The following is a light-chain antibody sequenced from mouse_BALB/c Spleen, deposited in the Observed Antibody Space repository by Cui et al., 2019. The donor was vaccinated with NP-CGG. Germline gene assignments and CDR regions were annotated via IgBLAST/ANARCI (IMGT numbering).Light chain of an antibody. CDR2: GTN. V-gene: IGLV1*01. CDR3: ALWYSNHWV. J-gene: IGLJ1*01. CDR1: TGTVTTSNY. Sequence: QAGVTQVSALTITPGETVTLTCRSSTGTVTTSNYANWVQEKPDHLFTGLIGGTNNQAPGVPARFSGSLIGDKAALTITGAQTEDEAIYFCALWYSNHWVFGGGTKLTVL.